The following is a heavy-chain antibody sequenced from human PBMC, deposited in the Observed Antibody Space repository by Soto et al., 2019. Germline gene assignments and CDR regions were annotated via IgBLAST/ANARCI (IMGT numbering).Heavy chain of an antibody. CDR2: INAGNGNT. J-gene: IGHJ4*02. CDR1: GYTFTSYA. D-gene: IGHD3-3*01. V-gene: IGHV1-3*01. Sequence: VASVKVSCKASGYTFTSYAMHWVRQAPGQRLEWMGWINAGNGNTKYSQKFQGRVTITRDTSASTAYMELSSLRSEDTAVYYCARPSTIFGVVPLAYWGQGTLVTVSS. CDR3: ARPSTIFGVVPLAY.